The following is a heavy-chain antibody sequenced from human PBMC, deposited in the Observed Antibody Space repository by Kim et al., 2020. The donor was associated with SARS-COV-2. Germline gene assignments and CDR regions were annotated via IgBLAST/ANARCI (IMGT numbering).Heavy chain of an antibody. CDR3: AREFNEVRGVITGMDV. V-gene: IGHV1-69*13. J-gene: IGHJ6*02. CDR2: IIPIFGTE. Sequence: SVKVSCKASGGTFSSYAISWVRQAPGQGLEWMGGIIPIFGTENYAQKFQGRVTITADESTSTAYMELSSLRSEDTAVYYCAREFNEVRGVITGMDVWGQGTTVTVSS. CDR1: GGTFSSYA. D-gene: IGHD3-10*01.